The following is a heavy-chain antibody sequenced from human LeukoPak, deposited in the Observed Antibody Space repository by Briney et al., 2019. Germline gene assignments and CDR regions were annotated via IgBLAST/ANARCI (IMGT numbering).Heavy chain of an antibody. D-gene: IGHD6-13*01. CDR3: ARDSIAAAGIIY. J-gene: IGHJ4*02. Sequence: GGSLRLSCAASGFTFSSNAMHWVRQAPGKGLEWVAVISYDGSNKYYADSVKGRFTISRDNSKNTLYLQMNSLRAEDTAVYYCARDSIAAAGIIYWGQGTLVTVSS. CDR1: GFTFSSNA. CDR2: ISYDGSNK. V-gene: IGHV3-30-3*01.